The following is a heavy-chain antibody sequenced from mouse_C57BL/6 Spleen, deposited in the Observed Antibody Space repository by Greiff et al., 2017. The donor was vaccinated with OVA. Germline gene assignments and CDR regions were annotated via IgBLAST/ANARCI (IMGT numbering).Heavy chain of an antibody. D-gene: IGHD2-4*01. V-gene: IGHV1-50*01. J-gene: IGHJ3*01. CDR3: ARGGGLRQGDPWFAY. CDR1: GYTFTSYW. Sequence: QVQLQQSGAELVKPGASVKLSCKASGYTFTSYWMQWVKQRPGQGLEWIGEIDPSDSYTNYNQKFKGKATLTVDTSSSTAYMQLSSLTSEDSAVYYCARGGGLRQGDPWFAYWGQGTLVTVSA. CDR2: IDPSDSYT.